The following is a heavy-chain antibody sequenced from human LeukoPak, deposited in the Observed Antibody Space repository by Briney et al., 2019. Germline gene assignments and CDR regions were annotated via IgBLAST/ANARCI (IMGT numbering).Heavy chain of an antibody. J-gene: IGHJ4*02. CDR1: GFTFDDYG. D-gene: IGHD1/OR15-1a*01. V-gene: IGHV3-20*04. CDR3: ARDLTTSDN. Sequence: GGSLRLSCAASGFTFDDYGMSWVRQAPGKGLEWVSGINWSGGRTGYADSLKGRFTISRDDAKNTLYLQMNSLRDEDTALYYCARDLTTSDNWGQGTLVTVSS. CDR2: INWSGGRT.